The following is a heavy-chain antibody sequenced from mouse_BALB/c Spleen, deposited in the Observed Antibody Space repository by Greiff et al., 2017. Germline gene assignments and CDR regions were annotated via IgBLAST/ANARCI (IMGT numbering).Heavy chain of an antibody. V-gene: IGHV5-6-5*01. CDR2: ISSGGST. J-gene: IGHJ3*01. Sequence: EVQLVESGGGLVKPGGSLKLSCAASGFTFSSYAMSWVRQTPEKRLEWVASISSGGSTYYPDSVKGRFTISRDNARNILYLQMSSLRSEDTAMYYCASGSSFAYWGEGTLVTVSA. D-gene: IGHD1-1*01. CDR3: ASGSSFAY. CDR1: GFTFSSYA.